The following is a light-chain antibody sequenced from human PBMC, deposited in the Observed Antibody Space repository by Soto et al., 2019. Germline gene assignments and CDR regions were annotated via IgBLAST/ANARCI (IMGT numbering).Light chain of an antibody. CDR1: QSIRSN. CDR3: QQYSVWPPVLT. J-gene: IGKJ4*01. CDR2: GAS. Sequence: IVLTQSPATLSLSPGERATLSCRASQSIRSNYVAWYQQKPGQGPRLLIYGASTRATDIPARFSGNGSGTEFTLTISSLQSEDFAVYYCQQYSVWPPVLTFGGGTKVDI. V-gene: IGKV3-15*01.